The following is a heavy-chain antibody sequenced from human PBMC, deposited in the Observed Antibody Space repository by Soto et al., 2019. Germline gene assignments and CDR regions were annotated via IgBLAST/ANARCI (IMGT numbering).Heavy chain of an antibody. Sequence: GESLKISCKGSGYSVTSYWIGWVRQLPGKGLEWMGIIYPGDSDTRYSPSFQGQVTISADKSMSTAYLQWSRLKAWDTDMYYCARVDSSGYYFDYWGQGTLVTVSS. CDR2: IYPGDSDT. CDR3: ARVDSSGYYFDY. CDR1: GYSVTSYW. D-gene: IGHD3-22*01. J-gene: IGHJ4*02. V-gene: IGHV5-51*01.